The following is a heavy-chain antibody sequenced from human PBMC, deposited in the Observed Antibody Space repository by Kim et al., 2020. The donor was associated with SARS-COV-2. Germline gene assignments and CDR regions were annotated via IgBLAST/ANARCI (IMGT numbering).Heavy chain of an antibody. D-gene: IGHD6-19*01. J-gene: IGHJ4*02. CDR2: ISWNSGSI. CDR1: GFTFDDYA. CDR3: AKDYGDSSGWECCGPFDY. Sequence: GGSLRLSCAASGFTFDDYAMHWVRQAPGKGLEWVSGISWNSGSIGYADSVKGRFTISRDNAKNSLYLQMNSLRAEDTALYYCAKDYGDSSGWECCGPFDYWGQGTLVTVSS. V-gene: IGHV3-9*01.